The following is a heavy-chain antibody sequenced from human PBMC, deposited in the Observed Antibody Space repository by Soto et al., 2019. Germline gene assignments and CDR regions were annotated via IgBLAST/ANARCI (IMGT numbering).Heavy chain of an antibody. D-gene: IGHD2-21*01. J-gene: IGHJ5*02. V-gene: IGHV4-61*01. CDR1: GGSVSSESYY. CDR3: ARERGDSHWIDP. CDR2: VENSGST. Sequence: QVQLQESGPGLVKPSETLSLTCSVSGGSVSSESYYWSWIRQTPGKGLEWIGNVENSGSTKYNPSLTSRVTISVDTSKNQFSLKLSSVTGADTAVYYCARERGDSHWIDPWGQGTLVTVSS.